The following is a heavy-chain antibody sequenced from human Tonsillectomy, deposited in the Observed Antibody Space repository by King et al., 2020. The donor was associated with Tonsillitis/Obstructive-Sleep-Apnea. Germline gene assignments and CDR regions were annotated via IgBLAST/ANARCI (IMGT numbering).Heavy chain of an antibody. J-gene: IGHJ6*03. D-gene: IGHD2-15*01. CDR2: INHSGST. CDR1: GGSFSGSY. CDR3: ARGDIVVVVAARDYYYYMDV. V-gene: IGHV4-34*01. Sequence: VQLQQWGAGLLKPSETLSLPCAVYGGSFSGSYWSWIRQSPGKGLEWIGEINHSGSTNYNPSLKSRVTISVDTSKNQFSLKLSSVTAADTAVYYCARGDIVVVVAARDYYYYMDVWGKGTTVTVSS.